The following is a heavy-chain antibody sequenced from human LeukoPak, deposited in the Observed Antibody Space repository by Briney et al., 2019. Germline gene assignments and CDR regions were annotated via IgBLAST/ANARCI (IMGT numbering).Heavy chain of an antibody. J-gene: IGHJ6*03. Sequence: ASVKVSCKASGYIFTSSYIHWVRQAPGQGLEWMGMINPSGGSTGYAQKFQGRVTMTRDMSTSTVYMELSSLRSEDTAVFYCARAQAGTPSYYYYYYMDVWGKGTTVTISS. D-gene: IGHD6-13*01. CDR1: GYIFTSSY. V-gene: IGHV1-46*01. CDR2: INPSGGST. CDR3: ARAQAGTPSYYYYYYMDV.